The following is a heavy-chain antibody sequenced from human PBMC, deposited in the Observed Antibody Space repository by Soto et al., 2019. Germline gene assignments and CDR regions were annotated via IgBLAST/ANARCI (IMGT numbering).Heavy chain of an antibody. Sequence: LKISCKGSGYSFPSYWVGWVRQMPGKGLEWMGIFYPGDSDTRYSPSFQGQVTISADRSISTAYLQWSSLKPSDTAMYYCARQGNGAEGFDYWGQGTLVTVSS. CDR2: FYPGDSDT. D-gene: IGHD4-17*01. CDR3: ARQGNGAEGFDY. V-gene: IGHV5-51*01. CDR1: GYSFPSYW. J-gene: IGHJ4*02.